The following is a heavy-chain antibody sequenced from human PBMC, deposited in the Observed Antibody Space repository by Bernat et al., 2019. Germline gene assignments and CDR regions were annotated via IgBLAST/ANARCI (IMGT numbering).Heavy chain of an antibody. D-gene: IGHD2-15*01. J-gene: IGHJ6*02. Sequence: QVQLVQSGAEVKKPGSSVKVSCKASGGTFSSYAISWVRQAPGQGLEWMGGIIPIFGTANYAQKFQGRVTITADESTSTAYMELSSLRSEDTAVYYCAIKDCGGGSCYSPNFLSYYYGMDVWGQGTTVTVSS. CDR2: IIPIFGTA. CDR3: AIKDCGGGSCYSPNFLSYYYGMDV. V-gene: IGHV1-69*12. CDR1: GGTFSSYA.